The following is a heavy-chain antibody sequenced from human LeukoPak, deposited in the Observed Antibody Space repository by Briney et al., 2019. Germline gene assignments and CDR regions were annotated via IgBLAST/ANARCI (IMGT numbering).Heavy chain of an antibody. V-gene: IGHV5-51*01. J-gene: IGHJ4*02. CDR2: IYPGDSGT. CDR3: ARLRYCSGGTCYADY. CDR1: GYSFTTYW. Sequence: GESLKISCTGSGYSFTTYWIGWVRQMPEKGLEWMGIIYPGDSGTRYIPSFQGQVTISADKSINTAYVQWSSLKASDTAMYYCARLRYCSGGTCYADYWGQGTLVTVSS. D-gene: IGHD2-15*01.